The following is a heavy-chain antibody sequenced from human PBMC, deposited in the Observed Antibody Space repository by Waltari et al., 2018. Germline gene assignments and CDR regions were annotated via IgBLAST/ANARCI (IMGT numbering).Heavy chain of an antibody. CDR1: GGSISSYY. V-gene: IGHV4-59*01. CDR2: IYYSGST. Sequence: QVQLQESGPGLVKPSETLSLTSTVSGGSISSYYWSWIRQPPGKGLGWIGYIYYSGSTNYTPSRKSRVTISVDTSKNQFSLKLSSVTAADTAVYYCARDSVSGYDFWSGYRGGWFDPWGQGTLVTVSS. J-gene: IGHJ5*02. CDR3: ARDSVSGYDFWSGYRGGWFDP. D-gene: IGHD3-3*01.